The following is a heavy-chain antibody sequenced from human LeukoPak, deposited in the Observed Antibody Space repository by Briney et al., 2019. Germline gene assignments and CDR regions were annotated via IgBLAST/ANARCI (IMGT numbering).Heavy chain of an antibody. D-gene: IGHD5-24*01. V-gene: IGHV3-23*01. CDR1: GFTFSSCA. CDR2: IIDSGNSI. Sequence: GGSLRLSCAASGFTFSSCAMSWVRQAPGKGLEWVSTIIDSGNSIYYADSAEGRFTISRDNAKNSLYLQMNSLRAEDTAVYYCARDHEDGDFDYWGQGTLVTVSS. CDR3: ARDHEDGDFDY. J-gene: IGHJ4*02.